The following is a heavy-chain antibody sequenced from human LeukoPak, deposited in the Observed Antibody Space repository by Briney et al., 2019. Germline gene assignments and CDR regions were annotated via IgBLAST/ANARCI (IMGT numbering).Heavy chain of an antibody. CDR3: ARGITLLNAFDY. D-gene: IGHD1-20*01. Sequence: ASVKVSCKASGYTFTSYDINWVRQATGQGLEWMGWMNPNSGNTGYAQKFQGRVTMTRNTSISTAYMELSSRRSEDTAVYYCARGITLLNAFDYWGQGTLVTVSS. J-gene: IGHJ4*02. CDR1: GYTFTSYD. V-gene: IGHV1-8*01. CDR2: MNPNSGNT.